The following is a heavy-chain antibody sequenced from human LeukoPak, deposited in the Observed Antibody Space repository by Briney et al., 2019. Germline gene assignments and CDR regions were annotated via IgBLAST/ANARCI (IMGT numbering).Heavy chain of an antibody. J-gene: IGHJ4*02. CDR3: AKDLDRSGYSYDGY. V-gene: IGHV3-23*01. Sequence: GGSLRLSCAASGFTFSSYAMSWVRQAPGKGLEWVSAISGSGGSTYYADSVKGRFTISRDNSKNTLYLQMNSLRAEDTAVYYCAKDLDRSGYSYDGYWGQGTLVTVSS. CDR2: ISGSGGST. D-gene: IGHD5-18*01. CDR1: GFTFSSYA.